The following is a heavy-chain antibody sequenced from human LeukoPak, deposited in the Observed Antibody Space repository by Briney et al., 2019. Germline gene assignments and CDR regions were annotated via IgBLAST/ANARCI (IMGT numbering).Heavy chain of an antibody. Sequence: SVKVSCKDSGGTFSSYAISWVRQAPGQGLEWMGGIIPIFGTANYAQKFQGRVTITADESTSTAYMELSSLRSEDTAVYYCAREGCSSTSCYDYYYYGMDVWGQGTTVTVSS. CDR3: AREGCSSTSCYDYYYYGMDV. CDR1: GGTFSSYA. CDR2: IIPIFGTA. D-gene: IGHD2-2*01. J-gene: IGHJ6*02. V-gene: IGHV1-69*01.